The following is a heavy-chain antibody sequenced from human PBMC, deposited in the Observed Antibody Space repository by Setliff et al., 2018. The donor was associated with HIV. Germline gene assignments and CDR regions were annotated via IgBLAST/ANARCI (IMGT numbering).Heavy chain of an antibody. CDR1: GYSISSGYY. J-gene: IGHJ3*02. V-gene: IGHV4-38-2*01. D-gene: IGHD6-6*01. Sequence: SETLSLTCAVSGYSISSGYYWGWIRQPPGKGLEWIGSIYHSGSTNYNPSLKSRVTISVDPSKNQFSLRLFSVNAADTAVYYCARGYEGSSPGGAFDIWGQGTMVTVSS. CDR2: IYHSGST. CDR3: ARGYEGSSPGGAFDI.